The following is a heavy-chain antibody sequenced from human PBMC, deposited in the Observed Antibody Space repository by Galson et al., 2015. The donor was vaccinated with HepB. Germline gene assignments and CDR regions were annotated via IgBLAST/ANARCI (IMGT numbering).Heavy chain of an antibody. D-gene: IGHD2-2*01. CDR1: GFTFSSYA. CDR3: AKDPDSVGVPAMNAFDI. V-gene: IGHV3-23*01. Sequence: SLRLSCAASGFTFSSYAMSWVRQAPGKGLEWVSAISGSGGSTYYADSVKGRFTISRDNSKNTLYLQMNSLRAEDTAVYYCAKDPDSVGVPAMNAFDIWGQGTMVTVSS. CDR2: ISGSGGST. J-gene: IGHJ3*02.